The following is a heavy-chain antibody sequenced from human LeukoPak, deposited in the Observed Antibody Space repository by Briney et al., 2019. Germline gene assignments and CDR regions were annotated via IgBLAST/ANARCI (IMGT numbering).Heavy chain of an antibody. CDR2: IKRDGTEK. J-gene: IGHJ4*02. CDR1: GFTFSRYY. D-gene: IGHD6-19*01. Sequence: PGGSLRLSCAASGFTFSRYYMTWVRQAPGKGLEWVASIKRDGTEKYYVDSVRGRFTISRDNGENSLFLQMNSLITEDTAVYYCARGGGWDLDHWGQGTLATVSS. V-gene: IGHV3-7*05. CDR3: ARGGGWDLDH.